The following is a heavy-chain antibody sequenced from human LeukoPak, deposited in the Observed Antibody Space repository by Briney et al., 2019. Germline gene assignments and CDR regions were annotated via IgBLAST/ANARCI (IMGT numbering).Heavy chain of an antibody. CDR3: TRPLVPGGVSDDL. V-gene: IGHV3-73*01. CDR2: IRGSGNKFST. D-gene: IGHD2-8*02. Sequence: GGSLRLSCTASGFTFSVSTIHWVRQASGKGLEWVGRIRGSGNKFSTAYASSVKGRFAISRDDSRSVAFLQMDNLTIADTALYFCTRPLVPGGVSDDLWGQGTLVTVSS. CDR1: GFTFSVST. J-gene: IGHJ5*02.